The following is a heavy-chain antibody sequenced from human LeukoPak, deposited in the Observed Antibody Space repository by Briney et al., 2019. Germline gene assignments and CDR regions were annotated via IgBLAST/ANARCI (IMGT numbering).Heavy chain of an antibody. Sequence: GRSLRLSCTASGFNFGDYNMNWVRQAPGKGREWVGYIRAKTHDGTADYAASVKGRFTISRDDYKRIAYLQMTGLDSEDTAVYYCTRGQLYPYSPEFDFWGQGTLVTVSS. V-gene: IGHV3-49*04. CDR3: TRGQLYPYSPEFDF. J-gene: IGHJ4*02. CDR2: IRAKTHDGTA. CDR1: GFNFGDYN. D-gene: IGHD2-2*02.